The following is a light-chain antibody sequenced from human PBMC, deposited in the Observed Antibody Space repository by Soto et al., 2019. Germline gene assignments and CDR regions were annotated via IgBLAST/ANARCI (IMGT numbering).Light chain of an antibody. Sequence: QSALTQPASVSGSPGQSITISCTGTSSDVGAYNYVSWYQQHPGRAPKLIIYDVTNRPSEVSNRFSGSKSGNTASLTISGLQAEDEADYYCSSYTSSSTLGVFGTGTKLTVL. CDR3: SSYTSSSTLGV. J-gene: IGLJ1*01. V-gene: IGLV2-14*01. CDR1: SSDVGAYNY. CDR2: DVT.